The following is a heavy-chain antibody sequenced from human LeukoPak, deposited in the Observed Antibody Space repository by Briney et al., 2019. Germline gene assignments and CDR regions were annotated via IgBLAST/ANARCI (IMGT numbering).Heavy chain of an antibody. V-gene: IGHV4-4*07. CDR2: VHRSGDT. D-gene: IGHD3-9*01. Sequence: SETLSLTCSVSGGSISSYYWSWIRQPAGKGLEWNGRVHRSGDTNYNPSLKSRLTMSVETSKNQISLRLRSVSAADTAVYYCARDDFEYSVHYGMDVWGQGTTVTVSS. CDR3: ARDDFEYSVHYGMDV. CDR1: GGSISSYY. J-gene: IGHJ6*02.